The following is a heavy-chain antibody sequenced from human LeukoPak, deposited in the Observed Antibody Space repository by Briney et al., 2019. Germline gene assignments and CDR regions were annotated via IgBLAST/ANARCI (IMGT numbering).Heavy chain of an antibody. D-gene: IGHD1-26*01. V-gene: IGHV3-74*01. CDR2: INGDGSRT. CDR1: GSTLSNYW. J-gene: IGHJ4*02. Sequence: GGSLRLSCAASGSTLSNYWMHWVRQAPGKGLVWVSNINGDGSRTTYADAVKGRFTISRDNGKNTLFLQMNSLRAEDTAVYYCARESSWAPDYWGQGTLVTVSS. CDR3: ARESSWAPDY.